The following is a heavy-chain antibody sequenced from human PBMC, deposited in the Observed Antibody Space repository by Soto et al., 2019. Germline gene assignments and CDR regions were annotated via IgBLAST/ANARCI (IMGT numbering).Heavy chain of an antibody. Sequence: QVQLQESGPGLVKPSQTLSLTCTVSGGSISSGDYYWSWIRQPPGKGLEWIAYVYYSGSTYYNPSLKSRVTMSVDTSKNQCSLKLSSVTAADTAMYYCASNYYGLGSYVNRFDPWGQGTLVTVSS. J-gene: IGHJ5*02. V-gene: IGHV4-30-4*01. CDR1: GGSISSGDYY. CDR2: VYYSGST. CDR3: ASNYYGLGSYVNRFDP. D-gene: IGHD3-10*01.